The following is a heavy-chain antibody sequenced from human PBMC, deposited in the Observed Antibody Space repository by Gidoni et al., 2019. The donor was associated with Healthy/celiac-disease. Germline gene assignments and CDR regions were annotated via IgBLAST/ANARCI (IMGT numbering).Heavy chain of an antibody. Sequence: QVQLVQSGAEVKKHCDSVQVSCKAYGYTFTSYYMHWVRQAPGQGLQWMGIINPSGGSTSYAQKVQGRVNMTRETYTSTVYMERSSQRSEDTAGYYCARATQKLGTNGYYYYGMDVWGQGTTVTVS. CDR2: INPSGGST. J-gene: IGHJ6*02. CDR3: ARATQKLGTNGYYYYGMDV. V-gene: IGHV1-46*03. D-gene: IGHD6-13*01. CDR1: GYTFTSYY.